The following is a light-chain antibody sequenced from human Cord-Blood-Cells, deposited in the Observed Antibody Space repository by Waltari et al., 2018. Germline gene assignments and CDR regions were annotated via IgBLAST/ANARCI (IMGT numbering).Light chain of an antibody. Sequence: DIQMTQSPSSLSASVGDRVTITCRASQSISSYLNWYQQKPGKAPKLLIYAASSLQSGVPSRFSGSGSGTDFTLTISSLHPASFPTYYCPHFSLSPPPFCHGPQVDIK. CDR2: AAS. CDR3: PHFSLSPPP. V-gene: IGKV1-39*01. J-gene: IGKJ1*01. CDR1: QSISSY.